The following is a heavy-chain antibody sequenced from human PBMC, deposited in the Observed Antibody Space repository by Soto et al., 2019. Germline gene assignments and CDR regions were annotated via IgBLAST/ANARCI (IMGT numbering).Heavy chain of an antibody. D-gene: IGHD1-20*01. Sequence: PSETLSLTCTVSGGSISSGGYYWSWIRQHPGKGLEWIGYIYYSGSTYYNPSLKSRVTISVDTSKNQFSLKLSSVTAAGTAVYYCARGLKHNKNFDYWGQGTLVTVSS. CDR2: IYYSGST. CDR3: ARGLKHNKNFDY. J-gene: IGHJ4*02. V-gene: IGHV4-31*03. CDR1: GGSISSGGYY.